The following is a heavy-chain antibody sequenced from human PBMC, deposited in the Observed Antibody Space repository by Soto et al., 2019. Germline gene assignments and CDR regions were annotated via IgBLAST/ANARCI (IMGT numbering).Heavy chain of an antibody. J-gene: IGHJ6*02. V-gene: IGHV3-7*01. D-gene: IGHD2-21*02. CDR2: IKQDGSEK. CDR1: GFTFSSYW. CDR3: ARDPSILVVTAKTYYYYGMDV. Sequence: PGGSLRLSCAASGFTFSSYWMSWVRQAPGKGLEWVANIKQDGSEKYYVDSVKGRFTISRDNAKNSLYLQMNSLRAEDTAVYYCARDPSILVVTAKTYYYYGMDVWGQGTTVTVSS.